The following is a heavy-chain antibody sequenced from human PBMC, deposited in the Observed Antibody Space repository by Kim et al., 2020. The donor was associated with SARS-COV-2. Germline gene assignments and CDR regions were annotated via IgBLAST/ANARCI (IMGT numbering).Heavy chain of an antibody. V-gene: IGHV1-18*01. CDR1: GYTFTSYG. D-gene: IGHD3-10*01. CDR2: ISAYNGNT. Sequence: ASVKVSCKASGYTFTSYGISWVRRAPGQGLEWMGWISAYNGNTNYAQKLQGRVTMTTDTSTSTAYMELRSLRSDDTAVYYCARDNVGELLWFGELFRFDYWGQGTLVTVSS. CDR3: ARDNVGELLWFGELFRFDY. J-gene: IGHJ4*02.